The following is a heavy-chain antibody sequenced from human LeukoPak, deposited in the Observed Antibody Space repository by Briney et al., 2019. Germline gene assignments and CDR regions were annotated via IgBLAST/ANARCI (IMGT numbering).Heavy chain of an antibody. CDR3: ARESNKVVRGVIITHAFDY. J-gene: IGHJ4*02. D-gene: IGHD3-10*01. Sequence: SETLSLTCTVSGGSISSGDYYWSWIRQTPGKGQEWIGYIYYSGSTYYNPSLKSRVTISVDTSKNQFSLKLSSVTAADTAVYYCARESNKVVRGVIITHAFDYWGQGTLVTVSS. V-gene: IGHV4-30-4*08. CDR1: GGSISSGDYY. CDR2: IYYSGST.